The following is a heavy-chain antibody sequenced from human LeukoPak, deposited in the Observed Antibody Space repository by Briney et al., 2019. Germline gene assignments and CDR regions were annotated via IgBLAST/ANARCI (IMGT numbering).Heavy chain of an antibody. D-gene: IGHD6-19*01. CDR2: INSNSGGT. V-gene: IGHV1-2*02. CDR1: GYTFTDYY. CDR3: ARSVASGWKDF. Sequence: ASAKVSCKASGYTFTDYYMHWVRQAPGQGLEWVGWINSNSGGTNYAQKFQGRVTMTRDTSISAAYMELSRLTSDDAAVYYCARSVASGWKDFWGQGTLVTVSS. J-gene: IGHJ4*02.